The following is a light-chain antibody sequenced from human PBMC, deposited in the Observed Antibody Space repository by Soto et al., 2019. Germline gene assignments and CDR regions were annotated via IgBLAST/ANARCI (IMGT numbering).Light chain of an antibody. Sequence: QSALTQPPSASGSPGQSVTISCTGTKNDIGVYDFVSWYQHHPGKAPRLIIYEVVQRPSGVPDRFSGSKSGNTASLTVSGLQAADEADYFCKSYDTTVSGAVVFGGGTKLTVL. J-gene: IGLJ2*01. CDR3: KSYDTTVSGAVV. CDR1: KNDIGVYDF. V-gene: IGLV2-8*01. CDR2: EVV.